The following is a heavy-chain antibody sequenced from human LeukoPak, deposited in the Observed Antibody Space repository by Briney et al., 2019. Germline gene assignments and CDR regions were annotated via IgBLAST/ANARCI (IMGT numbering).Heavy chain of an antibody. CDR2: IYHSGST. D-gene: IGHD6-13*01. J-gene: IGHJ4*02. Sequence: PSETLSLTCAVSGGSISSSNWWSWVRQPPGKGLEWIGEIYHSGSTNYNPSLKSRVTISVDKSTNQFSLKLSSVTAADTAMYYCARSSSSWIFDYWGQGTLVTVSS. V-gene: IGHV4-4*02. CDR1: GGSISSSNW. CDR3: ARSSSSWIFDY.